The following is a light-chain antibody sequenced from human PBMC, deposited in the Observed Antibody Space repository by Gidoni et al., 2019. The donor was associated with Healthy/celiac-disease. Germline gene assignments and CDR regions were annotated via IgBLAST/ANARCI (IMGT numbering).Light chain of an antibody. CDR3: QVWDSSVV. J-gene: IGLJ2*01. CDR1: NIGRKS. Sequence: SSGLTQPPAVSVAPGQTARITCGGNNIGRKSVHWYQQTPGQTPVLVVYDDSDRPSGIPGRFSGSNSGNTATLTLTRVEAGDEADYYCQVWDSSVVFGGGTKLTVL. CDR2: DDS. V-gene: IGLV3-21*02.